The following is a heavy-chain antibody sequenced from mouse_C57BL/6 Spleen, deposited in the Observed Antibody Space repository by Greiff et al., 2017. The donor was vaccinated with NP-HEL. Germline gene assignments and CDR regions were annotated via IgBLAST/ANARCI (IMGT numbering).Heavy chain of an antibody. CDR2: IDPSDSYT. Sequence: QVQLQQPGAELVMPGASVKLSCKASGYTFTSYWMHWVKQRPGQGLEWIGEIDPSDSYTNYNQKFKGKSTLTVDKSSSTAYMQLSSLTSEDSAVYYCARSITGRYFDVWGTGTTVTVSA. CDR1: GYTFTSYW. CDR3: ARSITGRYFDV. J-gene: IGHJ1*03. D-gene: IGHD2-4*01. V-gene: IGHV1-69*01.